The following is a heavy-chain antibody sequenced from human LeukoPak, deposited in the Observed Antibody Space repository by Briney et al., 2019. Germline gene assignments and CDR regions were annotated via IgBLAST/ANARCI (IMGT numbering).Heavy chain of an antibody. J-gene: IGHJ1*01. V-gene: IGHV3-23*01. Sequence: GGSLRLSCAASGFTFSSYVMSWVRQAPGRGLEWVSVISGSGSTAYYADSVQGRFTISRDNSKNTLHLHLNSLRVEDTAMYYCAKVRAMTTVTSDPFQHWGQGTLVTVSS. CDR2: ISGSGSTA. CDR3: AKVRAMTTVTSDPFQH. D-gene: IGHD4-17*01. CDR1: GFTFSSYV.